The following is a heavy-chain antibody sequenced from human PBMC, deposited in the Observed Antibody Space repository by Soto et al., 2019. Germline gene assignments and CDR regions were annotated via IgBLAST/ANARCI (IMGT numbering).Heavy chain of an antibody. CDR3: EKVDPSFPITMIPGAFYI. Sequence: GGSLRLSCAASGFTFSDYYMSWIRQALGKGLEWVSYISSSGSTIYYADSVNGPFTISRDNAKNSLYLQMNRLRAEDTAVYYYEKVDPSFPITMIPGAFYIWGQGTRVTVSS. V-gene: IGHV3-11*01. J-gene: IGHJ3*02. CDR1: GFTFSDYY. CDR2: ISSSGSTI. D-gene: IGHD3-22*01.